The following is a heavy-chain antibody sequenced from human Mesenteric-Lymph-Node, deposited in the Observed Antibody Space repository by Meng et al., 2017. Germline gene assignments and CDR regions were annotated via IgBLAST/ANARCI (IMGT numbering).Heavy chain of an antibody. CDR1: GFTFSTYE. CDR3: ARSYYDASVSYYIFDS. D-gene: IGHD3-10*01. J-gene: IGHJ4*02. Sequence: GGSLRLSCVASGFTFSTYEMNWVRQAPGKGLEWASYISSSGNNKYYADSGKGRFSISRDNTKNSLYLQMHSMRAEDTAVYYCARSYYDASVSYYIFDSWGQGTLVTVSS. V-gene: IGHV3-48*03. CDR2: ISSSGNNK.